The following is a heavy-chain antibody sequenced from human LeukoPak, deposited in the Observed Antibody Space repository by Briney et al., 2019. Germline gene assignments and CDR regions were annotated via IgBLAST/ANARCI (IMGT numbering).Heavy chain of an antibody. J-gene: IGHJ4*02. V-gene: IGHV3-21*01. CDR3: ARGVEMAANFDY. CDR2: ISSSGSYI. D-gene: IGHD5-24*01. Sequence: KSGGSLRLSCAAPGFTFSSYSMNWVRQAPGKGLEWVSSISSSGSYIYYADSVKGRFTISRDNAKNSLYLQMNSLRAEDTAVYYCARGVEMAANFDYWGQGTLVTVSS. CDR1: GFTFSSYS.